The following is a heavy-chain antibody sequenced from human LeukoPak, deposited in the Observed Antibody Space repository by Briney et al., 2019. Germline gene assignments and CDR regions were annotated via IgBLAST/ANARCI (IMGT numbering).Heavy chain of an antibody. V-gene: IGHV4-30-2*01. CDR2: IYHSGST. D-gene: IGHD2-2*02. J-gene: IGHJ5*02. Sequence: NPSQTLSLTCAVSGGSISSGGYSWSWIRQPPGKGLEWIGYIYHSGSTYYNPSLKSRVTISVDRSKNQFSLKLSSVTAADTAVYYCARGAGDQLLYGWFDPRGQGTLVTVSS. CDR3: ARGAGDQLLYGWFDP. CDR1: GGSISSGGYS.